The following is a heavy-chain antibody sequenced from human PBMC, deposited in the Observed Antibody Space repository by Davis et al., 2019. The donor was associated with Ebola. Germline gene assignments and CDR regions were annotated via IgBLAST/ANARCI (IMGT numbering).Heavy chain of an antibody. J-gene: IGHJ5*02. D-gene: IGHD3-3*01. Sequence: SETLSLTCAVYGGSFSGYYWSWIRQPPGKGLEWIGSIYYSGSTNYNPSLKSRVTISVDTSKNQFSLKLSSVTAADTAVYYCARERVFWSGILNWFDPWGQGTLVTVSS. V-gene: IGHV4-34*01. CDR1: GGSFSGYY. CDR2: IYYSGST. CDR3: ARERVFWSGILNWFDP.